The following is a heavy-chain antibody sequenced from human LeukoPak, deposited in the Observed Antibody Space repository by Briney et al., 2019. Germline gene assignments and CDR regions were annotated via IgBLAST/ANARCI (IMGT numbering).Heavy chain of an antibody. J-gene: IGHJ4*02. CDR3: TTFGYGSRWYSGYFDY. D-gene: IGHD6-13*01. CDR2: VKSKTDGGTT. V-gene: IGHV3-15*01. Sequence: GGSLRLSCAASGFTFNKAWMSWVRQAPGKGLEWVGQVKSKTDGGTTDHAAPVKGRFTISRDDSKNTLYLQMISLKTEDTAVYYCTTFGYGSRWYSGYFDYWGQGTLVTVSS. CDR1: GFTFNKAW.